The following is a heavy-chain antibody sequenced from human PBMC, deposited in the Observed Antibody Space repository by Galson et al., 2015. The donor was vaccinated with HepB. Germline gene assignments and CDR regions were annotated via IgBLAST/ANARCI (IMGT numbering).Heavy chain of an antibody. V-gene: IGHV3-64*01. CDR3: ARGPFGELPFFIDI. Sequence: GSLRLSCAASGFTFSSYAMHWVRQAPGKGLEYVSAISSNGGSTYYANSVKGRFTISRDNSKNTLYLQMGSLRAEDMAVYYCARGPFGELPFFIDIWGQGTMVTVSS. J-gene: IGHJ3*02. CDR1: GFTFSSYA. CDR2: ISSNGGST. D-gene: IGHD1-26*01.